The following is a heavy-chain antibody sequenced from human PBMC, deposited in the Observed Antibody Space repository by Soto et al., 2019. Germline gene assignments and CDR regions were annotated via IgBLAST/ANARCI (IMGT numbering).Heavy chain of an antibody. CDR3: AKLYSSSWSYYYYYYGMDV. D-gene: IGHD6-13*01. CDR2: ISGSGGST. Sequence: EVQLLESGGGLVQPGGSLRLSCAASGFTFSSYAMSWVRQAPGKGLEWVSAISGSGGSTYYADSVKGRFTISRDNSKNPLYLQMNSLRAEDTAVYYCAKLYSSSWSYYYYYYGMDVWGQGTTVTVSS. CDR1: GFTFSSYA. J-gene: IGHJ6*02. V-gene: IGHV3-23*01.